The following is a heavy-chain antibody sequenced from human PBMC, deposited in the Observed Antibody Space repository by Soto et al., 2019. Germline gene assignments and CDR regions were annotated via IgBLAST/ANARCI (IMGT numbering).Heavy chain of an antibody. V-gene: IGHV4-30-4*01. Sequence: LSLTCTVSGGSISSGDYYWSWIRQPPGKGLEWIGYIYYSGSTYYNPSLKSRVTISVDTSKNQFSLKLSSVTAADTAVYYCARVRYSYYDILTGYEYFDYWGQGTLVTVSS. D-gene: IGHD3-9*01. CDR1: GGSISSGDYY. J-gene: IGHJ4*02. CDR3: ARVRYSYYDILTGYEYFDY. CDR2: IYYSGST.